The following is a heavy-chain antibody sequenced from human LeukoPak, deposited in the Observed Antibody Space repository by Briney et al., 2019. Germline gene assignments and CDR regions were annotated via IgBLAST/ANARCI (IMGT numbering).Heavy chain of an antibody. CDR3: AKRGDFWSGNPHYFDY. CDR2: ISGSGGST. CDR1: GFTFSSYA. V-gene: IGHV3-23*01. J-gene: IGHJ4*02. Sequence: GGSLRLSCAASGFTFSSYARSWFRRAPGKGLNWFSAISGSGGSTYYADSVKGRFTISRDNSKNTLYLQMNSLRAEDTAVYYCAKRGDFWSGNPHYFDYWGQGTLVTVSS. D-gene: IGHD3-3*01.